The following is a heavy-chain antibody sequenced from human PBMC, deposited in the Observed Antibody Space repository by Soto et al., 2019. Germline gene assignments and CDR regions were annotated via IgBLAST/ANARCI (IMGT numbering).Heavy chain of an antibody. V-gene: IGHV1-3*01. D-gene: IGHD5-12*01. CDR3: ARAISGYVT. CDR2: INAGNGDT. Sequence: QVQLVQSGPEMKKPGASVKLSCKASGITYNTYAIHWVRQAPGQGLEWMGWINAGNGDTRFSQNFQGRVTLTRDTSASTGYMDLDSLKSEDTGVYYCARAISGYVTWGQGTLVTVSS. J-gene: IGHJ4*02. CDR1: GITYNTYA.